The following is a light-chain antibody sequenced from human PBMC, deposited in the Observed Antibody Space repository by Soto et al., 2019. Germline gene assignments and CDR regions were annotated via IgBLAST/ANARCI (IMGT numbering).Light chain of an antibody. CDR2: GAS. CDR1: QDISNE. V-gene: IGKV1-33*01. CDR3: QQYDNLPFT. J-gene: IGKJ3*01. Sequence: DIQMTQSPSSLSASVGDRVTITCQASQDISNELNWYQQKPGKAPKLLISGASNLETGVPSRFSGSGSGTDFTCNISSLQPADIATYYCQQYDNLPFTFGPGTKVDFK.